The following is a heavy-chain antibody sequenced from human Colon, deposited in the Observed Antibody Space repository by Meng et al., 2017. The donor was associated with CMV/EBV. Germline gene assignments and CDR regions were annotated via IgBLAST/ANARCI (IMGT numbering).Heavy chain of an antibody. CDR1: GLAVSENY. CDR2: LYSGGSA. V-gene: IGHV3-53*01. J-gene: IGHJ4*02. CDR3: ARVLPGAVGSISYFDS. Sequence: GGSLRLSCAVSGLAVSENYVNWVRQAPGKGLEWVAVLYSGGSAHYSDSVQGRFTVSRDNSKNMVFLQMNGLRAEDTAVYYCARVLPGAVGSISYFDSWGQGTLVTVSS. D-gene: IGHD3-10*01.